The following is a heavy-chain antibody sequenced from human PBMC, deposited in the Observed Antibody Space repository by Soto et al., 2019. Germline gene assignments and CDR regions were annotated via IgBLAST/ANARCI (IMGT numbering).Heavy chain of an antibody. V-gene: IGHV4-59*01. CDR1: GGSISSYY. CDR2: IYYSGST. Sequence: PSETLSLTCTVSGGSISSYYWSWIRQPPGKGLEWIGYIYYSGSTNYNPSLKSRVTISVDTSKNQFSLKLSSVTAADTAVYYCERDNTYSSSSNWFDPWGQGTLVTVSS. D-gene: IGHD6-6*01. J-gene: IGHJ5*02. CDR3: ERDNTYSSSSNWFDP.